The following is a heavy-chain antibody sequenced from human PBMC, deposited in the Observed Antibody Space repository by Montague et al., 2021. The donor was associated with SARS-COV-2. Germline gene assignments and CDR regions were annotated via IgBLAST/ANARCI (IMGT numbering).Heavy chain of an antibody. V-gene: IGHV4-59*01. CDR3: ARDLLPQRAARETNFCGLDV. CDR2: IYHSGNT. D-gene: IGHD4/OR15-4a*01. Sequence: SETLSLTCTVSGGSISSSYWSWIRQPPGKGLEWIGYIYHSGNTNYNPSLKSRVTISIDTSMNQFSLSLSSMTAADTAVYFCARDLLPQRAARETNFCGLDVWGQGTTVIVSS. CDR1: GGSISSSY. J-gene: IGHJ6*02.